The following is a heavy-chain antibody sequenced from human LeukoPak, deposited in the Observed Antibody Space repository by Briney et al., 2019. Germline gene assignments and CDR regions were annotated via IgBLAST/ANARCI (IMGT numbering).Heavy chain of an antibody. CDR2: ISSSSSYI. CDR1: GFTFSSYS. CDR3: AKATSIVGAANWFDP. V-gene: IGHV3-21*01. J-gene: IGHJ5*02. D-gene: IGHD1-26*01. Sequence: PGGSLRLSCAASGFTFSSYSMNWVRQAPGKGLEWVSSISSSSSYIYYADSVKGRFTISRDNAENSLYLQMNSLRSEDTAVYYCAKATSIVGAANWFDPWGQGTLVTVSS.